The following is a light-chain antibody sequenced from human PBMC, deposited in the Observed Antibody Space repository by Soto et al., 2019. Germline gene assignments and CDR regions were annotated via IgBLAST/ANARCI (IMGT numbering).Light chain of an antibody. J-gene: IGKJ1*01. CDR3: QQYGSSPKT. Sequence: EIVLTQSPGTLSLSPGERATLSCRASQSVSSSYSAWYQQKPGQAPRLLIYGASSRATGIPDRFSGSGSGTHFTLTISRLESEDFAVYYCQQYGSSPKTFGQGTKLEIK. CDR2: GAS. V-gene: IGKV3-20*01. CDR1: QSVSSSY.